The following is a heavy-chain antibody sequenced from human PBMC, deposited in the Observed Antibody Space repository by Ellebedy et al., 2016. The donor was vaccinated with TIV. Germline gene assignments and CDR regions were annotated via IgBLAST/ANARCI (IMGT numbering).Heavy chain of an antibody. J-gene: IGHJ5*02. D-gene: IGHD6-13*01. Sequence: AASVKVSCKASGDTLTSYGISWVRQAPGQGLEWMGWINPYNGNTNYVQKMQGRVTMTTETSTNTAYMELRSLRSDDTAVYFCSATASGRGFWFDPWGQGTLVTVSS. CDR2: INPYNGNT. CDR3: SATASGRGFWFDP. CDR1: GDTLTSYG. V-gene: IGHV1-18*04.